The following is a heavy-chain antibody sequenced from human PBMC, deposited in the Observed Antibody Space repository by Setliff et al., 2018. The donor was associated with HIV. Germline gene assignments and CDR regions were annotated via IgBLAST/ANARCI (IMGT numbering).Heavy chain of an antibody. D-gene: IGHD3-10*01. CDR2: ITWNGDRA. CDR3: AKGPTGSGSSYLDF. Sequence: PGGSLRLSCAASGFIFDDHDMHWVRQVPGKGLEWVSLITWNGDRAYYTDSVKGRFTVSRDNSKNSFYLQMNSLRDEDTGLYYCAKGPTGSGSSYLDFWGQGTLVTVSS. J-gene: IGHJ4*02. V-gene: IGHV3-43D*03. CDR1: GFIFDDHD.